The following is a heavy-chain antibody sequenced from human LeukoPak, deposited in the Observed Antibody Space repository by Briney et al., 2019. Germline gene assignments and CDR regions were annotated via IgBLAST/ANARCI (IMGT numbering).Heavy chain of an antibody. J-gene: IGHJ3*02. CDR1: GDSMSSGYY. CDR2: IYHSGST. V-gene: IGHV4-38-2*02. Sequence: SETLSLTCAVSGDSMSSGYYWGWIRQPPGKGLEWLGSIYHSGSTYYNPSLKSRVTISVDTSKNQFSLKLSSVTAADTAVYYFARDDILTGYYVDNAFDIWGQGTMVTVSS. CDR3: ARDDILTGYYVDNAFDI. D-gene: IGHD3-9*01.